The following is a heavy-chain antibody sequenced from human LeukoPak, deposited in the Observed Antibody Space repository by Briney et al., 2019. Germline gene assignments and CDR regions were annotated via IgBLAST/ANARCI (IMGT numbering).Heavy chain of an antibody. CDR2: IYSGGGT. Sequence: GGSLRLSCAASGFTVSSNYMSWVRQAPGKGLEWVSVIYSGGGTYYADSVKGRFTISRDNSKNTLYLQMNSLRAEDTAVYYCARGARKGDDYGGYFDYWGQGTLVTVSS. CDR3: ARGARKGDDYGGYFDY. J-gene: IGHJ4*02. D-gene: IGHD4-23*01. V-gene: IGHV3-66*01. CDR1: GFTVSSNY.